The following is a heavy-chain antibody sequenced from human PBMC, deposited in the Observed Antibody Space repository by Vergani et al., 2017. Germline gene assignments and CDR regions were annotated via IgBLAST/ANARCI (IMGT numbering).Heavy chain of an antibody. CDR2: IYYSVTT. CDR3: ARQKYYYMDV. CDR1: GAYVGSGGYY. V-gene: IGHV4-31*03. J-gene: IGHJ6*03. Sequence: QVQLQESGPGLVKASQTLSLTCSVSGAYVGSGGYYWTWVRQRPGVGLDWIGYIYYSVTTYYNPSLESRLTISLDTSENHLSLKLTSVTDADTAVYYCARQKYYYMDVWGKGTTVTVS.